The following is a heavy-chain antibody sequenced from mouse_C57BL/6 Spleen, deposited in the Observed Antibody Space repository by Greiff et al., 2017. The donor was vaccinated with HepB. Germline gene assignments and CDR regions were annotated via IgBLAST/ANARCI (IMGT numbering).Heavy chain of an antibody. CDR3: ARWGILRRGFAY. V-gene: IGHV1-53*01. CDR2: INPSNGGT. CDR1: GYTFTSYW. J-gene: IGHJ3*01. D-gene: IGHD2-12*01. Sequence: QVHVKQPGTELVKPGASVKLSCKASGYTFTSYWMHWVKQRPGQGLEWIGNINPSNGGTNYNEKFKSKATLTVDKSSSTAYMQLSSLTSEDSAVYYCARWGILRRGFAYWGQGTLVTVSA.